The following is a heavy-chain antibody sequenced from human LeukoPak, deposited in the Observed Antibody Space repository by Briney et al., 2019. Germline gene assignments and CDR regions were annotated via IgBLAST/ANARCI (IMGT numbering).Heavy chain of an antibody. CDR1: GFTFSSYG. CDR3: ARPTWTNYMDV. D-gene: IGHD3/OR15-3a*01. V-gene: IGHV3-23*01. Sequence: GGSLRLSCAASGFTFSSYGMSWVRQAPGKGLEWVSVISGSGGITYYVDSVKGRFTISRDNFKNTLYLQMNSLRAEDTAVYFCARPTWTNYMDVWGKGTAVTISS. J-gene: IGHJ6*03. CDR2: ISGSGGIT.